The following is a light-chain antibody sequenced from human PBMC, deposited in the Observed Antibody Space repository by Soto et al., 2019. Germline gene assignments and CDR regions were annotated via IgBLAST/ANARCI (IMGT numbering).Light chain of an antibody. CDR2: LGS. Sequence: DLVMTQSPLSLPVTPGEPASISCRSSQRLLHSNGYNYLAWYLQKPGQSPQLLLYLGSDRASGVPDRFSGSGAGTYFTLKISRVEAEDVGVYYCMQALQSPFTFGPGTKVDIK. CDR1: QRLLHSNGYNY. J-gene: IGKJ3*01. CDR3: MQALQSPFT. V-gene: IGKV2-28*01.